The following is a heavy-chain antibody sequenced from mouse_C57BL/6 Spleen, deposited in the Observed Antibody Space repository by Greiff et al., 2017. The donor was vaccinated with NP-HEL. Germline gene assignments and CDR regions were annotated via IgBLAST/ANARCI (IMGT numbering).Heavy chain of an antibody. CDR2: INPYNGGT. CDR1: GYTFTDYY. V-gene: IGHV1-19*01. CDR3: ARKEDDYDYWYFDV. Sequence: VQLQQSGPVLVKPGASVKMSCKASGYTFTDYYMNWVKQSHGKSLEWIGVINPYNGGTSYNQKFKGKATLTVDKSSSTAYMELNSLTSEDSAVYYCARKEDDYDYWYFDVWGIGTTVTVSS. D-gene: IGHD2-4*01. J-gene: IGHJ1*03.